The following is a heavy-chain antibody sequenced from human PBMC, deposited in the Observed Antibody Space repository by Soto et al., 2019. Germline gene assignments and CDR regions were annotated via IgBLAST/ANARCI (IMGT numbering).Heavy chain of an antibody. CDR3: ARDNRRIGFDP. J-gene: IGHJ5*02. CDR2: IYYSGST. CDR1: GGSISSGGYY. Sequence: QVQLQESGPGLVKPSQTLSLTCTVSGGSISSGGYYWSWIRQHPGKGLEWIGYIYYSGSTYYNPSRKSRVTISVDTAKNQFSLKLSSVTAADTAVYYGARDNRRIGFDPWGQGTLVTVSS. V-gene: IGHV4-31*03.